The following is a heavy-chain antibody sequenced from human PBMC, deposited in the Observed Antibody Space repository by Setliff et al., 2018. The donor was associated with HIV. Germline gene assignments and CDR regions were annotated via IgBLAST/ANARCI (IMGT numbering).Heavy chain of an antibody. J-gene: IGHJ4*02. D-gene: IGHD6-19*01. Sequence: ASVKVSCKASGGTFSSYAISWVRQAPGQRLEWMGWINAGNGNTKYSQKFQGRVTITRDTSASTAYMELSSLRSEDTAVYYCARDKWLGFDYWGQGTLVTVSS. CDR1: GGTFSSYA. V-gene: IGHV1-3*01. CDR2: INAGNGNT. CDR3: ARDKWLGFDY.